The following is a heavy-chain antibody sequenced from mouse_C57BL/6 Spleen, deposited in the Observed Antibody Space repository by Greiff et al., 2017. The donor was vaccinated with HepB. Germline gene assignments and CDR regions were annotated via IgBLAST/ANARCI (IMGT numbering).Heavy chain of an antibody. D-gene: IGHD2-2*01. CDR1: GYTFTDYN. Sequence: VQLQQPGPELVKPGASVKMSCKASGYTFTDYNMHWVKQSHGKSLEWIGYINPYNGGTSYNQKFKGKATLTVNNSSSTAYMELRSLTSEDSAVYYCAVYYGYSFDYWGQGTTLTVSS. V-gene: IGHV1-22*01. J-gene: IGHJ2*01. CDR3: AVYYGYSFDY. CDR2: INPYNGGT.